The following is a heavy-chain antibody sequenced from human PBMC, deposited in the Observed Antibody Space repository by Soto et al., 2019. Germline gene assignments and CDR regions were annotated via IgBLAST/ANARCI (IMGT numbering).Heavy chain of an antibody. D-gene: IGHD6-6*01. J-gene: IGHJ5*02. V-gene: IGHV1-69*02. CDR2: IIPILGIA. CDR3: ARTEQLVGGFNWFDP. Sequence: SVKVSCKASGGTFSSYTISWVRQAPGQGLEWMGRIIPILGIANYAQKFQGRVTITADKSTSTAYMELSSLRSEDTAVYYCARTEQLVGGFNWFDPWGQGTLVTVSS. CDR1: GGTFSSYT.